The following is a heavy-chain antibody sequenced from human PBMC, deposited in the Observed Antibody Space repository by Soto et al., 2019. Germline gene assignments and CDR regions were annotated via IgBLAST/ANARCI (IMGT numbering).Heavy chain of an antibody. J-gene: IGHJ5*02. CDR1: GGSVSSGSYY. V-gene: IGHV4-61*01. CDR2: IYYSGST. Sequence: LSLTCTVPGGSVSSGSYYWSWIRQPPGKGLEWIGYIYYSGSTNYNPSLKSRVTISVDTSKNQFSLKLSSVTAADTAVYYCASDIGVYCSSTSCYSCFDPWGQGTLVTVFS. CDR3: ASDIGVYCSSTSCYSCFDP. D-gene: IGHD2-2*02.